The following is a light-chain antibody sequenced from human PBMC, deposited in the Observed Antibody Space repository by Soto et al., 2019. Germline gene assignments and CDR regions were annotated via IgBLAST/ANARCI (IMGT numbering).Light chain of an antibody. V-gene: IGKV4-1*01. CDR1: QRVLYSSNNKNY. J-gene: IGKJ4*01. CDR2: WES. CDR3: QKYYTTPLT. Sequence: ILITQAPYSLAVSLGERATINGKSSQRVLYSSNNKNYLAWYQQTPGQPPKMLIYWESTRESGVPDRFSGSGSGTDLNLTISSLQAEDVAVYYCQKYYTTPLTFGGGTKVDIK.